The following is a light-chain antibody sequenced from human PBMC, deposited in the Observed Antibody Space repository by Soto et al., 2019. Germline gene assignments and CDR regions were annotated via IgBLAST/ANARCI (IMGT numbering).Light chain of an antibody. J-gene: IGLJ2*01. V-gene: IGLV2-23*01. CDR3: CSFSNNHVV. CDR1: DSYKF. CDR2: EAS. Sequence: QSALTQPASVSGSPGQSITITCTGTDSYKFVSWYQQHPGKAPRLMIYEASERPSGVSRRFSGSGSGNTASLTISELQAGDEAGYFRCSFSNNHVVFGGGTKLTVL.